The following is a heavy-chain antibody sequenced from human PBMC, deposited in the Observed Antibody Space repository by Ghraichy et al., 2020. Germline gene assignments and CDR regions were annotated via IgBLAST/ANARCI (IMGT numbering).Heavy chain of an antibody. J-gene: IGHJ6*02. D-gene: IGHD2-15*01. V-gene: IGHV3-66*01. Sequence: LSLTCAASGFTVSSNYINWVRQAPGKGLEWVSITYSGGNTYYADSVKGRFTVSRDNSKNTLYLQMNSLRAEDTAVYYCARFMAAEYYFYGMDVWGQGTTVTVSS. CDR3: ARFMAAEYYFYGMDV. CDR1: GFTVSSNY. CDR2: TYSGGNT.